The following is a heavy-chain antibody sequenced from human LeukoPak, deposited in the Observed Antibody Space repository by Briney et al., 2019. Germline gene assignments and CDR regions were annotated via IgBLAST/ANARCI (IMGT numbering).Heavy chain of an antibody. CDR3: ARYFTGVTNNWFAP. CDR2: IYYSGST. J-gene: IGHJ5*02. Sequence: PSETLSLTCTVSGGSISSYYWSWIRQPPGKGLEWIGYIYYSGSTNYNASLKRRVTISVDKTKNQFSLKQRSLTAADTAVYYCARYFTGVTNNWFAPWGQGTLVTVSS. V-gene: IGHV4-59*08. CDR1: GGSISSYY. D-gene: IGHD4-23*01.